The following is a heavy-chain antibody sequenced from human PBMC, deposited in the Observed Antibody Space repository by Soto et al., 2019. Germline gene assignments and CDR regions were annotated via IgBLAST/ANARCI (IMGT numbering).Heavy chain of an antibody. CDR1: GGTFSSYA. CDR2: IIPTFGTA. D-gene: IGHD3-10*01. Sequence: SVKVSCKASGGTFSSYAISWVRQAPGQGLEWMGGIIPTFGTANYAQKFQGRVTITADESTSTAYMELSSLRSEDTAVYYCARAPSYNGSGSYNWFDPWGQGTLVTVSS. V-gene: IGHV1-69*13. J-gene: IGHJ5*02. CDR3: ARAPSYNGSGSYNWFDP.